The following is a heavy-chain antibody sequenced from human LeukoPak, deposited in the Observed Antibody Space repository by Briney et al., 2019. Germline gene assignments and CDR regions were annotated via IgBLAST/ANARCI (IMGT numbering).Heavy chain of an antibody. CDR2: VSGSGGST. D-gene: IGHD3-10*01. CDR3: AKDGGTGYYGSGSYLYFDY. Sequence: GGSLRLSRAASGFTFSSYAMSWVRQAPGKGLEWVSAVSGSGGSTYYADSVKGRFTISRDNSKNTLYLQMNSLRAEDTAVYYCAKDGGTGYYGSGSYLYFDYWGQGTLVTVSS. J-gene: IGHJ4*02. V-gene: IGHV3-23*01. CDR1: GFTFSSYA.